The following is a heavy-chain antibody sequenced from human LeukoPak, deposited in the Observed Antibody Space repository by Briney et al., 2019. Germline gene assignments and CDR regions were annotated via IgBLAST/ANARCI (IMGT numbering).Heavy chain of an antibody. D-gene: IGHD3-3*01. Sequence: GGSLRLSCAASGFTFSSYWTSWVRQAPGKGLEWVANIKQDGSEKYYVDSVKGRFTISRDNAKNSLYLQMNSLRAEDTAVYYCARDVSPYYDFWSGYYRGDAFDIWGQGTMVTVSS. J-gene: IGHJ3*02. CDR2: IKQDGSEK. CDR1: GFTFSSYW. CDR3: ARDVSPYYDFWSGYYRGDAFDI. V-gene: IGHV3-7*01.